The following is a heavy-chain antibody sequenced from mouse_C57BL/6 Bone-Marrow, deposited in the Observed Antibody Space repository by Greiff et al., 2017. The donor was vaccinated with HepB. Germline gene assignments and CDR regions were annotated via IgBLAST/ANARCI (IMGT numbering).Heavy chain of an antibody. J-gene: IGHJ4*01. V-gene: IGHV1-53*01. D-gene: IGHD2-3*01. Sequence: QVQLKQPGTELVKPGASVKLSCKASGYTFTSYWMHWVKQSPGQGLEWIGNINPSNGGTNYNEKFKSKATLTVDKSSSTAYMQLSSLTSEDSAVYYCARSGDGYYYAMDYWGQGTSVTVSS. CDR3: ARSGDGYYYAMDY. CDR1: GYTFTSYW. CDR2: INPSNGGT.